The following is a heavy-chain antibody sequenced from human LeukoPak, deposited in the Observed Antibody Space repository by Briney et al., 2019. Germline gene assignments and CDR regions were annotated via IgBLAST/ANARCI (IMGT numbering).Heavy chain of an antibody. CDR1: GYTFTNYH. D-gene: IGHD3-22*01. V-gene: IGHV1-46*01. Sequence: ASVKVSCKTSGYTFTNYHIHWVRQAPGQEPEWMGIIHPDGGGTTYAQKFQGRVTMTSDLSTSTVYMQLNSLRSDDTAVYYCARGSPPRVYYDRTGYYSYYFDYWGQGTLVTVSS. CDR3: ARGSPPRVYYDRTGYYSYYFDY. CDR2: IHPDGGGT. J-gene: IGHJ4*02.